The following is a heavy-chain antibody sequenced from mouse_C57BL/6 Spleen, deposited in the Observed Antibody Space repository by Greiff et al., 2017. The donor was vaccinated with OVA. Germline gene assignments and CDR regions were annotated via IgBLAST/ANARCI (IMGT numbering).Heavy chain of an antibody. CDR3: ARSKYYGSRGYFDV. J-gene: IGHJ1*03. CDR2: INPNYGTT. D-gene: IGHD1-1*01. V-gene: IGHV1-39*01. CDR1: GYSFTDYN. Sequence: EVQLQQSGPELVKPGASVKISCKASGYSFTDYNMNWVKQSNGKSLEWIGVINPNYGTTSYNQKFKGNATLTVDQSSSTAYMQLNRLTSEDSAVYYCARSKYYGSRGYFDVWGTGTTVTVSS.